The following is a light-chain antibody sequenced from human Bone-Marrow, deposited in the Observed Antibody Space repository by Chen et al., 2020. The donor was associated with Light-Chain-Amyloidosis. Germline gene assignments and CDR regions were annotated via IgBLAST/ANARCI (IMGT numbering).Light chain of an antibody. J-gene: IGKJ4*01. CDR2: DAS. V-gene: IGKV3-11*01. Sequence: EMVLTQSPATLSLSPGETATLSCRASQSVLSYLAWYQQKPGQAPRLLMHDASNRATGIPARFSGSGSGTDFSLTISSLEPEDFAVYYCQQRSDWPRTFGGGTKVEIK. CDR1: QSVLSY. CDR3: QQRSDWPRT.